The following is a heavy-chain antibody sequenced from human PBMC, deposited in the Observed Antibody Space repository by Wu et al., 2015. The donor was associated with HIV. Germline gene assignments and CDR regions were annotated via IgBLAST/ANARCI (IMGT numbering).Heavy chain of an antibody. CDR3: AIWGPLGQNSQAFDY. D-gene: IGHD3-16*01. CDR1: GYSFTSYY. CDR2: INPTGGST. J-gene: IGHJ4*02. V-gene: IGHV1-46*01. Sequence: QVQLVQSGAEVKKPGASVKVSCKASGYSFTSYYMHWVRQAPGQGLEWMGIINPTGGSTSYAQKFQGRVTMTRDTSTSTVYMELSSLRSEDTAVYYCAIWGPLGQNSQAFDYWGQGTLVTVSS.